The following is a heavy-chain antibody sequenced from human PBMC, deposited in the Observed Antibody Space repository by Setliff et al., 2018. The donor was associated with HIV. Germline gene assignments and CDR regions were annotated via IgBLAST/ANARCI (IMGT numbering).Heavy chain of an antibody. CDR3: ARTPYYYDSSGYYMDV. J-gene: IGHJ6*03. V-gene: IGHV4-59*08. Sequence: SETLSLTCTVSGGSITSYYWSWIRQPPGKGLEWIGYFYYSVSTNYNPSLKSRVTISLDTSKNHFSLQLNSVTAADTAVYYCARTPYYYDSSGYYMDVWGKGTTVTVSS. CDR1: GGSITSYY. CDR2: FYYSVST. D-gene: IGHD3-22*01.